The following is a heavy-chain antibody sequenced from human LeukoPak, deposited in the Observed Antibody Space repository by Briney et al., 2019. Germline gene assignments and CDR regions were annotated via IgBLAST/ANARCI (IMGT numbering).Heavy chain of an antibody. CDR2: INHSGST. J-gene: IGHJ4*02. CDR1: GGSFSGYY. D-gene: IGHD2-15*01. CDR3: ARGQGYCSGGSCYILR. Sequence: PSEILSLTCAVYGGSFSGYYWSWIRQPPGKGLEWIGEINHSGSTNYNPSLKSRVTISVDTSKNQFSLKLSSVTAADTAVYYCARGQGYCSGGSCYILRWGQGTLVTVSS. V-gene: IGHV4-34*01.